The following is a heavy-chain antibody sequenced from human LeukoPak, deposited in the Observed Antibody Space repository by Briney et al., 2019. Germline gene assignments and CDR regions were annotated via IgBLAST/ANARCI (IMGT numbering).Heavy chain of an antibody. Sequence: GGSLRLSCAAPGFTFSSYAMHWVRQAPGKGLEWVAVISYDGSNKYYADPVKGRFTISRDNSKNTLYLQMNSLRAEDTAVYYCARDQNYYDSSGWAVDAFDIWGQGTMVTVSS. CDR1: GFTFSSYA. CDR3: ARDQNYYDSSGWAVDAFDI. CDR2: ISYDGSNK. V-gene: IGHV3-30-3*01. D-gene: IGHD3-22*01. J-gene: IGHJ3*02.